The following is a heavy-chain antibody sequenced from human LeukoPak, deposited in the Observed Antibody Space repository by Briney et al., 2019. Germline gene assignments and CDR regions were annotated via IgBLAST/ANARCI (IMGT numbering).Heavy chain of an antibody. CDR3: ARSNRPDILTGYPLDYYYYGMDV. J-gene: IGHJ6*02. CDR2: INPNSGGT. Sequence: ASVKVSCKASGYTFTSYYMHWVRQAPGQGLEWMGWINPNSGGTNYAQKFQGRVTMTRDTSISTAYMELSRLRSDDTAVYYCARSNRPDILTGYPLDYYYYGMDVWGQGTTVTVSS. V-gene: IGHV1-2*02. CDR1: GYTFTSYY. D-gene: IGHD3-9*01.